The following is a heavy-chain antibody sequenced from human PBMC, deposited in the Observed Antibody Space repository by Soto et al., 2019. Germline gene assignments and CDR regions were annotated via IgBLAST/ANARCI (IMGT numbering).Heavy chain of an antibody. Sequence: GGSLRLSCAASGFTFSSYEMNWVRQAPGKGLEWVSYISSNGSTIYYADSVKGRFTISRDNAKNSLYLQMNSLRAEDTAVYYCARFGVITNAFDIWGQGXMVTVSS. CDR3: ARFGVITNAFDI. J-gene: IGHJ3*02. CDR1: GFTFSSYE. V-gene: IGHV3-48*03. D-gene: IGHD3-10*01. CDR2: ISSNGSTI.